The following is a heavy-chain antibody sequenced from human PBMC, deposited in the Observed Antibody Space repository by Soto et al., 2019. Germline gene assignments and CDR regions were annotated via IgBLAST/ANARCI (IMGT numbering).Heavy chain of an antibody. CDR3: ARDVASNWFDP. V-gene: IGHV4-31*03. CDR1: GGSISSGGYY. J-gene: IGHJ5*02. Sequence: PSETLSLTCTVSGGSISSGGYYWSWIRQHPGKGLEWIGYIYYSGSTYYNPSLKSRVTISVDTSKNQFSLKLSSVTAADTAVYYCARDVASNWFDPWGQGTLVTVSS. CDR2: IYYSGST.